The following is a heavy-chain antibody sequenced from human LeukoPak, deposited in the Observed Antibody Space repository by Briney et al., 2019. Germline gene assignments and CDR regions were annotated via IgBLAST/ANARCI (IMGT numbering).Heavy chain of an antibody. V-gene: IGHV3-48*04. CDR1: GSTFNRYS. D-gene: IGHD4/OR15-4a*01. J-gene: IGHJ2*01. CDR3: ARGAYGDWYFDL. CDR2: ITSSNSTA. Sequence: GGSLRLSCAASGSTFNRYSMNWVRQAPGKGLEWISYITSSNSTAHYADSVKGRFTISRDYAENSLFLQMSSLRAEDTAVYYCARGAYGDWYFDLWGRGTLVTVSS.